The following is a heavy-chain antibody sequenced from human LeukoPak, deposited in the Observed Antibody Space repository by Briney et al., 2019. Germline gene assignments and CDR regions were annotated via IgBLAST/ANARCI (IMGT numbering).Heavy chain of an antibody. CDR3: AREGGYSSSWYSNSYYYYGMDV. J-gene: IGHJ6*02. V-gene: IGHV1-18*01. D-gene: IGHD6-13*01. Sequence: ASVKVSCKASGYTFTSYGISWVRLAPGQGLEWMGWISAYNGNTNYAQKLQGRVTMTTDTSTSTAYMELRSLRSDDTAVYYCAREGGYSSSWYSNSYYYYGMDVWGQGTTVTVSS. CDR2: ISAYNGNT. CDR1: GYTFTSYG.